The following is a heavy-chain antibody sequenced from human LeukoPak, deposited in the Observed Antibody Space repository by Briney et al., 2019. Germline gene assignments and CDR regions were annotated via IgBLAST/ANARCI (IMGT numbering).Heavy chain of an antibody. CDR3: ARPRDPGNWFDP. CDR2: IYYSGST. Sequence: SQTLSLTCAVSGGSISSGGYSWSWIRQPPGKGLEWIGSIYYSGSTYYNPSLKSRVTISVDTSKNQFSLKLSSVTAADTAVYYCARPRDPGNWFDPWGQGTLVTVSS. V-gene: IGHV4-30-2*03. J-gene: IGHJ5*02. CDR1: GGSISSGGYS.